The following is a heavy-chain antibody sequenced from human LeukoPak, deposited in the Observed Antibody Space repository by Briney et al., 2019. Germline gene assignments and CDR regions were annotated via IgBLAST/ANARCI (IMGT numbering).Heavy chain of an antibody. D-gene: IGHD2/OR15-2a*01. J-gene: IGHJ4*02. Sequence: SETLSLTCAVSGGSISSGGYSWSWIRQPPGKGLEWIGYIYHSGSTYYNPSLKSRVTISVDRSKNQFSLKLSSVTAADTAVYYCAGHHPRNTVDFWGQGTLVTASS. CDR3: AGHHPRNTVDF. CDR1: GGSISSGGYS. CDR2: IYHSGST. V-gene: IGHV4-30-2*01.